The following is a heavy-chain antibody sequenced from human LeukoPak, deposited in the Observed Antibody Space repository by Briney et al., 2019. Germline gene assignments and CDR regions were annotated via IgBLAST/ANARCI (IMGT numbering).Heavy chain of an antibody. CDR2: ISGSGGST. J-gene: IGHJ4*02. D-gene: IGHD3-10*01. CDR3: AREPDIYRGWGRPFDF. Sequence: GGSLRLSCAASGFTFSSYAMSWVRQAPGKGLEWVSAISGSGGSTYYADSVKGRFTISRDNSNNTLYLQLSSLRPEDTAIYYCAREPDIYRGWGRPFDFWGQGSLVTVSS. CDR1: GFTFSSYA. V-gene: IGHV3-23*01.